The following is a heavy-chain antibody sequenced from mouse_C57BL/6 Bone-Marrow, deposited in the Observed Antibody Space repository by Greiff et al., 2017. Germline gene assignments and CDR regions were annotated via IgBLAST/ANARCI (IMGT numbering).Heavy chain of an antibody. Sequence: QVQLQQSGPGLVQPSQSLSITCTVSGFSLTSYGVHWVRQSPGKGLEWLGVIWRGGSTDYNAAFMSRLSITKDNSKSQVFFKMNSLQADDTAIYYCAKKGNGNYGNYYAMDYWGQGTSVTVSS. V-gene: IGHV2-5*01. J-gene: IGHJ4*01. CDR2: IWRGGST. D-gene: IGHD2-1*01. CDR1: GFSLTSYG. CDR3: AKKGNGNYGNYYAMDY.